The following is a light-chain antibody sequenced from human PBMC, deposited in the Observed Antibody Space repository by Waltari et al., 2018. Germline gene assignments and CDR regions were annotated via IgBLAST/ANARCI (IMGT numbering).Light chain of an antibody. CDR1: QSISSTY. V-gene: IGKV3-20*01. Sequence: EIVLTQSPGTLSLSPGERATLSCRASQSISSTYLAWYQQKPGQAPSLLIYATSSRATGIPDRFSGSGSGTDFTLTINRLEPEDFAVYYCQQSDTSSVTFGQGTRLEIK. CDR3: QQSDTSSVT. CDR2: ATS. J-gene: IGKJ5*01.